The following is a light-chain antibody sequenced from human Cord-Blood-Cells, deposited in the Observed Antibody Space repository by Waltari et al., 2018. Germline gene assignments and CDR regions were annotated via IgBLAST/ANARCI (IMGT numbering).Light chain of an antibody. CDR3: SSYTSSSTFVV. V-gene: IGLV2-14*01. Sequence: QSALTQPASVSGSPGQSITISCTGTSSDVGGYNYVSWYQQHPGKPPKLIIYDVSKRPSGVSNRFSGSKSGNTASLTISGLQAEDEADYYCSSYTSSSTFVVFGGGTKLTVL. CDR2: DVS. J-gene: IGLJ2*01. CDR1: SSDVGGYNY.